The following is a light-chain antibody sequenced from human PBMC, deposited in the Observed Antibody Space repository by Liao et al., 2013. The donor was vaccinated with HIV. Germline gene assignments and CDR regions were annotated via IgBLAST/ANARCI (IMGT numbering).Light chain of an antibody. CDR1: RLGDKF. J-gene: IGLJ2*01. CDR2: EDS. V-gene: IGLV3-1*01. CDR3: QAWDSTTGV. Sequence: SFDLTQPPSMAVSAGQTATITCSGQRLGDKFTCWFQQRPGQSPVMIIYEDSKRPSGIPERFSGSNAGNTATLTISGTETMDEADYYCQAWDSTTGVFGGGTKLTVL.